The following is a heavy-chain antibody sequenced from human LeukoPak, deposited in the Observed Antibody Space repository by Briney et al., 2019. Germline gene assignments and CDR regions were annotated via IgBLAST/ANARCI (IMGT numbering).Heavy chain of an antibody. CDR1: GYTFTSYG. CDR3: ARVQGGDYYDSSGYYYIY. V-gene: IGHV1-18*01. J-gene: IGHJ4*02. D-gene: IGHD3-22*01. Sequence: ASVKVSCKASGYTFTSYGISWVRQAPGQGLEWMGRISAYNGNTNYAQKLQGRVTMTTDTSTSTAYMELRSLRSDDTAVYYCARVQGGDYYDSSGYYYIYWGQGTLVTVSS. CDR2: ISAYNGNT.